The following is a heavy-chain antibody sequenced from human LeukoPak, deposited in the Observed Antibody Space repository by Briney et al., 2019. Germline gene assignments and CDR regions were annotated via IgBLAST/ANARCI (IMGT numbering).Heavy chain of an antibody. CDR3: ARANPTKRRDGYNAGPHFDP. CDR1: GYSISSGYY. D-gene: IGHD5-24*01. J-gene: IGHJ5*02. Sequence: SETLFLTCTVSGYSISSGYYWGWIRQPPGKGLEWIGSIYHSGSTYYNPSLKSRVTISVDTSKNQFSLKLSSVTAADTAVYYCARANPTKRRDGYNAGPHFDPWGQGTLVTVSS. CDR2: IYHSGST. V-gene: IGHV4-38-2*02.